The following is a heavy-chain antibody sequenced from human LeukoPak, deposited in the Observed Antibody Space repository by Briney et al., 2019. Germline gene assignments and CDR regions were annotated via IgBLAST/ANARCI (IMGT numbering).Heavy chain of an antibody. D-gene: IGHD6-19*01. Sequence: HPGGSLRLSCAASGFTFSSYSMNWVRQAPGKGPEWVSYNSSSLSVIYYADSVKGRFTISRDNAKNSRFLQMNNLRDEDTAVYYCTRDQYSGHWYYAFDIWGQGTRVTVSS. V-gene: IGHV3-48*02. CDR3: TRDQYSGHWYYAFDI. CDR2: NSSSLSVI. CDR1: GFTFSSYS. J-gene: IGHJ3*02.